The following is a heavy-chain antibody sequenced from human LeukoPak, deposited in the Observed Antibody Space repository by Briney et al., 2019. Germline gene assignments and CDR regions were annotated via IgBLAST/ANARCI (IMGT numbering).Heavy chain of an antibody. V-gene: IGHV4-61*02. J-gene: IGHJ4*02. Sequence: PSETLSLTCTVSGGSIGSGSYYWSWIRQPAGKGLEWIGRIYTSGSTNYNPSLKSRVTISVDTSKNQFSLKLSSVTAADTAVYYCARDGQPPGPFDYWGQGTLVTVSS. CDR1: GGSIGSGSYY. CDR3: ARDGQPPGPFDY. CDR2: IYTSGST. D-gene: IGHD3-10*01.